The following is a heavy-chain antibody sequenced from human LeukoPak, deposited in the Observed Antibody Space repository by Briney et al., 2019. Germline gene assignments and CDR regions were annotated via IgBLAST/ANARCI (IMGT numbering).Heavy chain of an antibody. CDR1: GFTFSSYW. CDR3: ASGNWNGPFDY. V-gene: IGHV3-7*05. J-gene: IGHJ4*02. D-gene: IGHD1-1*01. CDR2: IKQDGSEK. Sequence: GGSLRLSCAASGFTFSSYWMSWVRQAPGKGLEWVANIKQDGSEKYYVDSVKGRFTISRDHAKNSLYLQMNSLRAEDTAVYYCASGNWNGPFDYWGQGTLVTVSS.